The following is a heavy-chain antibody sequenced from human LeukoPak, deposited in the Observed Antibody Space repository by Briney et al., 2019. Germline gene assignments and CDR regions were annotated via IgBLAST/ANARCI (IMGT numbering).Heavy chain of an antibody. V-gene: IGHV3-23*01. CDR1: GFTFSSYT. Sequence: PGGSLRLSCAASGFTFSSYTMNWVRQAPGKGLEWVSDFSNSGSTNYADSVKGRFTISRDNSKNTLYLQMSSLSAEDTAVYYCAKDGLDGGGYYYFDYSGQGNLVSVSS. D-gene: IGHD3-22*01. CDR3: AKDGLDGGGYYYFDY. J-gene: IGHJ4*02. CDR2: FSNSGST.